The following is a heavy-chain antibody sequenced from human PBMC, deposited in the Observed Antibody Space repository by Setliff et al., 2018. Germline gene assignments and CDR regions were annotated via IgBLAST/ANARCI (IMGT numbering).Heavy chain of an antibody. J-gene: IGHJ6*03. CDR2: IYYIGNT. Sequence: PSETLSLTCTVSGGSISGSGHYWGWIRQPPGKGLEWIGSIYYIGNTYYNPSLQSRVTISVDTSTNQFSLKLNSVTAADMAVYYCAREQWLDPPGYYYMDVWAKGTTVTVSS. CDR1: GGSISGSGHY. D-gene: IGHD6-19*01. CDR3: AREQWLDPPGYYYMDV. V-gene: IGHV4-39*07.